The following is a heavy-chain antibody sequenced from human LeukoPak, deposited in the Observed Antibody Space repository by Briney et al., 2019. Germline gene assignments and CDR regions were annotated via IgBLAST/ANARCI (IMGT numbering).Heavy chain of an antibody. CDR2: IYPGDSDT. J-gene: IGHJ4*02. CDR3: ARSPRNSSGYWYADF. D-gene: IGHD3-22*01. Sequence: GESLKISCKGAGYKFASHWIGWMRQMPGKGLEWMGIIYPGDSDTRYSPSFQGQVTFSADKSMNTVFLEWSRLRASDTAMYFCARSPRNSSGYWYADFWGQGTLVTVSS. V-gene: IGHV5-51*01. CDR1: GYKFASHW.